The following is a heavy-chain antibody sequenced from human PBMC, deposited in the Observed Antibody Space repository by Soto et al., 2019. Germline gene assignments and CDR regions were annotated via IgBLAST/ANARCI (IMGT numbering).Heavy chain of an antibody. CDR1: GGSVRRGNYY. J-gene: IGHJ4*02. D-gene: IGHD3-10*01. V-gene: IGHV4-31*03. Sequence: QVQLQESGPGLVKPSQTLSLTCTVSGGSVRRGNYYWSWIRQFPGKGLEWIGYISNSGRTHYNPSLMSRITILVDTSSNQFFLELRSVTAADTALYYCARADYATGSYYPDYWGQGTLVTVSS. CDR2: ISNSGRT. CDR3: ARADYATGSYYPDY.